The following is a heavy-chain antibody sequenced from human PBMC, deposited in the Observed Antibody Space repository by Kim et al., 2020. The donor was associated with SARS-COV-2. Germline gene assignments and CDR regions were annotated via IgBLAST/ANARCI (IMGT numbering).Heavy chain of an antibody. J-gene: IGHJ4*02. D-gene: IGHD3-22*01. CDR1: GGSFSGYY. Sequence: SETLSLTCAVYGGSFSGYYWSWIRQPPGKGLEWIGEINHSGSTNYNPSLKSRVTISVDTSKNQFSLKLSSVTAADTAVYYCARDGPYYYDSSGHTSYWGQGTLVTVSS. V-gene: IGHV4-34*01. CDR3: ARDGPYYYDSSGHTSY. CDR2: INHSGST.